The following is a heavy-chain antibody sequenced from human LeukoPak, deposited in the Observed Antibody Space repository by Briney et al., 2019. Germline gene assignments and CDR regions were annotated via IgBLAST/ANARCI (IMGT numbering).Heavy chain of an antibody. CDR3: ARDYYGSGSYYYMDV. D-gene: IGHD3-10*01. Sequence: GGSLRLSCAASGFTFSSYGMHWVRQAPGKGLEWVALISYDGSNKYYADSVKGRFTISRDNAKNSLYLQMNSLRAEDTAVYYCARDYYGSGSYYYMDVWGKGTTVTVSS. CDR2: ISYDGSNK. J-gene: IGHJ6*03. CDR1: GFTFSSYG. V-gene: IGHV3-30*03.